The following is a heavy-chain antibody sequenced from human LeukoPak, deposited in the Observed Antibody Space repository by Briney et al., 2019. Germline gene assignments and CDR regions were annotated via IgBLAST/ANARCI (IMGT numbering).Heavy chain of an antibody. CDR3: ARGSIVGARGLGDY. CDR2: ISYDGSNK. D-gene: IGHD1-26*01. J-gene: IGHJ4*02. Sequence: GGSLRLSCAASGFTFSSYGVHWVRQAPGKGLEWVAVISYDGSNKCYADSVKGRFTIARDNSKNTLFLQMNSLRAEDTAVYYCARGSIVGARGLGDYWGQGTLVTVSS. CDR1: GFTFSSYG. V-gene: IGHV3-30*03.